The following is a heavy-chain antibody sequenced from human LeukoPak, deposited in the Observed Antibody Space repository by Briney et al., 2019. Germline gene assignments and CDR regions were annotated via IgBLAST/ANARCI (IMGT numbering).Heavy chain of an antibody. V-gene: IGHV3-48*03. Sequence: GGSLRLSCEASGFTFSTYEMNWVRQAPGKGLEWVAYTSSSGVTKHYAGSVKGRFTISRDNAKESVFLQVNSLRVEDTAVYYCARSGGNSDWGSFDFWGQGTLVTVSS. J-gene: IGHJ4*02. CDR2: TSSSGVTK. CDR3: ARSGGNSDWGSFDF. D-gene: IGHD7-27*01. CDR1: GFTFSTYE.